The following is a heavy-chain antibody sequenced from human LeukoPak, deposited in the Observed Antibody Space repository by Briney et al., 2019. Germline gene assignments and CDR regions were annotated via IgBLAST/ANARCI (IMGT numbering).Heavy chain of an antibody. D-gene: IGHD5-12*01. CDR3: ARGSINYYYCGMGV. CDR1: GFTVSSNY. Sequence: GGSLRLSCAASGFTVSSNYMSWVRQAPGKGLEWVSVIYSGGSTYYADSVKGRFTISRDNSKNTLYLQMNSLRAEDTAVYYCARGSINYYYCGMGVWGQGTTVTVSS. CDR2: IYSGGST. J-gene: IGHJ6*02. V-gene: IGHV3-53*01.